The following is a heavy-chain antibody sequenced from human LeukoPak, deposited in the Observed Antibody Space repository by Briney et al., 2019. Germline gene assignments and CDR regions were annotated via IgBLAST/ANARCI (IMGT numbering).Heavy chain of an antibody. D-gene: IGHD3-10*01. J-gene: IGHJ4*02. CDR2: ISSGGSTV. Sequence: KSGGSLRLSCAASGFTFSGSAMHWVRQASGKGLEWVSYISSGGSTVYYADSVKGRFTVSRDNAKNSLYLQMSSLRAEDTAVYCCARGGSFVEYWGQGTLVSVSS. CDR3: ARGGSFVEY. V-gene: IGHV3-48*03. CDR1: GFTFSGSA.